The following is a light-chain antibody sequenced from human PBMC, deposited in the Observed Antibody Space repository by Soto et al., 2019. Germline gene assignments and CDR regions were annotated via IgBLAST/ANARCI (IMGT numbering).Light chain of an antibody. CDR2: GAS. Sequence: EIVLTQSPGTLSLSPGERATLSCRASQSVSSNYLAWYQQRPGQAPRLLIYGASTRAAGVPDRFSGSGSGTEFTLTINRLEPDDFAVFYCHQYDRSAIFTFGPGTTVDIK. V-gene: IGKV3-20*01. CDR1: QSVSSNY. J-gene: IGKJ3*01. CDR3: HQYDRSAIFT.